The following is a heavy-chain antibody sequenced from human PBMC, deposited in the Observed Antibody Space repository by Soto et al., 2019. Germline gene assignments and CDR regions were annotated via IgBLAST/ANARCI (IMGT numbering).Heavy chain of an antibody. Sequence: PGGSLRLSCAASGFTVSSNYMSWVRQAPGKGLEWVSAISGSGGSTYYADSVKGRFTISRDNSKNTLYLQMNSLRAEDTAVYYCAKAYADTYYYDSSGYYADDWGQGTLVTVSS. V-gene: IGHV3-23*01. J-gene: IGHJ4*02. D-gene: IGHD3-22*01. CDR3: AKAYADTYYYDSSGYYADD. CDR1: GFTVSSNY. CDR2: ISGSGGST.